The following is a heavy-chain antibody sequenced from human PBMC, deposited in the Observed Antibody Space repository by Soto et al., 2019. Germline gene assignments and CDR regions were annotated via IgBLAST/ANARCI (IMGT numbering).Heavy chain of an antibody. Sequence: SETLSLTCAVYGGSFSGYYWSWIRQPPWKGLDWIGEIKHSGRTNYNPSLKSRVTISVDTSKNQFSLKLSSVTAADMAVYYCARGRGYDFWSGYFSYYFDYCGQGTLVTVSS. CDR1: GGSFSGYY. CDR2: IKHSGRT. CDR3: ARGRGYDFWSGYFSYYFDY. D-gene: IGHD3-3*01. J-gene: IGHJ4*02. V-gene: IGHV4-34*01.